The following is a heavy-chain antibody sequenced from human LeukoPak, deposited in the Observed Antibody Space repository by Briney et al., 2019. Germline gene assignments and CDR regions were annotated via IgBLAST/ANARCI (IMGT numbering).Heavy chain of an antibody. V-gene: IGHV4-59*01. CDR2: IYYSGST. Sequence: SETLSLTCTVSGGSISSYYWSWIRQPPGKGLEWIGYIYYSGSTNYNPSLKSRVTISVDTSKNQFSLKLSSVTAADTAVYYCAREANRYLRYFDYWGQGTLVTVSS. CDR1: GGSISSYY. J-gene: IGHJ4*02. CDR3: AREANRYLRYFDY. D-gene: IGHD1-14*01.